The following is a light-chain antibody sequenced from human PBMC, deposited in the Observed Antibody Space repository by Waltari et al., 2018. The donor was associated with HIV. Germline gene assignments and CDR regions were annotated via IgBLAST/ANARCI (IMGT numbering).Light chain of an antibody. J-gene: IGKJ4*01. V-gene: IGKV1-39*01. CDR2: STS. CDR3: QQSYTMPFV. Sequence: DIQMTQSPSSLSASIGDKVTITCRTSQNIRMYLNWYQQKPGKAPNVLISSTSILQSGVPSRFSGSGSGTDFTLTISSLQPEDFATYFCQQSYTMPFVFGGGTRVEI. CDR1: QNIRMY.